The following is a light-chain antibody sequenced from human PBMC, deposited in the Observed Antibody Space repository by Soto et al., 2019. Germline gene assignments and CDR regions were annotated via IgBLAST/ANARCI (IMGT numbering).Light chain of an antibody. CDR1: SSNIGAGYD. CDR2: GNS. J-gene: IGLJ2*01. Sequence: QSVLTQPPSVSGAPGQRVTISCTGSSSNIGAGYDVHWYQQLPGTAPKLLIYGNSNRPSGVPDRFSGSKSGTSASLAITGLQAEDEADYYCQSYDSSRRGAFGGGTKVTVL. V-gene: IGLV1-40*01. CDR3: QSYDSSRRGA.